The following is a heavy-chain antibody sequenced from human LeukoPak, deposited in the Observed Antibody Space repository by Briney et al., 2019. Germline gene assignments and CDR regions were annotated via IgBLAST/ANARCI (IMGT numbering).Heavy chain of an antibody. J-gene: IGHJ4*02. D-gene: IGHD1-26*01. Sequence: ASETLSLTCTVSGSSISSYYWSWIRQPPGKGLEWIGYIYYSGSTNYNPSLKSRVTISVDTSKNQFSLKLSSVTAAGTAVYYCARLRGSPGRFADYWGQGTLVTVSS. CDR1: GSSISSYY. CDR2: IYYSGST. V-gene: IGHV4-59*01. CDR3: ARLRGSPGRFADY.